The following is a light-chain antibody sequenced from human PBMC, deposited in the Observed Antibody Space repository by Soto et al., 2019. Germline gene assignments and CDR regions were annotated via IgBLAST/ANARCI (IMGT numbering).Light chain of an antibody. CDR2: GAS. CDR3: QQYDNGPPMYT. V-gene: IGKV3-15*01. CDR1: QNIRSN. Sequence: EILMTQSPATLSVSPGERATLSCRASQNIRSNLAWYQHKPGQAPRLLMYGASTRATNIPARFSGSGSGTEFTLTISSLQSEDCAVYYCQQYDNGPPMYTFGQGTRLEIK. J-gene: IGKJ2*01.